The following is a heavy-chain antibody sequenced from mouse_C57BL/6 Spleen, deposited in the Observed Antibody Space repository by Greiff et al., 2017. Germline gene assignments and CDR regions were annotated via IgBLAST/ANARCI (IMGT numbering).Heavy chain of an antibody. CDR2: INYDGSST. V-gene: IGHV5-16*01. CDR1: GFTFSDYY. J-gene: IGHJ2*01. CDR3: ARDGREGYYFDY. Sequence: EVKLVESEGGLVQPGSSMKLSCTASGFTFSDYYMAWVRQVPEKGLEWVANINYDGSSTYYLDSLKSRFIISRDNAKNILYLQMSSLKSEDTATYYCARDGREGYYFDYWGQGTTLTVSS.